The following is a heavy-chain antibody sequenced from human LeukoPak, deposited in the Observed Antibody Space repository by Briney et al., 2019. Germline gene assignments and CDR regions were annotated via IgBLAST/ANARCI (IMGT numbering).Heavy chain of an antibody. J-gene: IGHJ3*02. CDR2: ISYDGSNK. D-gene: IGHD6-6*01. CDR3: ARGIGYSSSTNAFDI. V-gene: IGHV3-30-3*01. Sequence: GGSLRLSCAASGFTFSSYAMHWVRQAPGKGLEWVAVISYDGSNKYYADSVKGRFTISRDNSKNTLYLQMNSLRAEDTAVYYCARGIGYSSSTNAFDIWGQGTMVTVSS. CDR1: GFTFSSYA.